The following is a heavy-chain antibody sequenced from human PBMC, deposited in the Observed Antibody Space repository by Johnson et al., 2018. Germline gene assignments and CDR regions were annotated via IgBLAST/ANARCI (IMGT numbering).Heavy chain of an antibody. D-gene: IGHD3-22*01. CDR3: ARASSYYYVSSGYSASTTEYFQH. V-gene: IGHV4-59*01. Sequence: QVQLQESGPGLVKPSETLSLTCTVSGGSISSYYWSWIRQPPGKGLEWIGYIYYSGSTNYNPSLKSRVTISVDTSKNQFSLKLSSVTAADTAVYYCARASSYYYVSSGYSASTTEYFQHWGQGTLVTVSS. CDR2: IYYSGST. CDR1: GGSISSYY. J-gene: IGHJ1*01.